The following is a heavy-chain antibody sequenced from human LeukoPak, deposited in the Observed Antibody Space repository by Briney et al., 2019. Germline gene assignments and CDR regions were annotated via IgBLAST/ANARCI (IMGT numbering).Heavy chain of an antibody. CDR2: INPNSGGT. CDR3: ARDHIQPAALDY. D-gene: IGHD5-18*01. CDR1: GYTFTGYY. V-gene: IGHV1-2*02. J-gene: IGHJ4*02. Sequence: ASVKVSCKASGYTFTGYYMHWVRLAPGHGLEWMGWINPNSGGTNYAQKFQGRLTMTRATSISTAYTELSWLRSDDTAVYYCARDHIQPAALDYWGQGTLVTVSS.